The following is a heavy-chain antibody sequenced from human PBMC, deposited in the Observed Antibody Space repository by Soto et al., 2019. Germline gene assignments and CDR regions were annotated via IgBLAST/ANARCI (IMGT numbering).Heavy chain of an antibody. D-gene: IGHD2-2*01. CDR3: ARRTSAFDV. V-gene: IGHV1-69*02. J-gene: IGHJ3*01. CDR1: GGTFNSYD. CDR2: IITSLGIP. Sequence: QVQLVQSGAEVKKPGSSVKVSCKASGGTFNSYDIHWVRQAPGQGLEWMGRIITSLGIPNYAQALQGRLTITANVATRTAYMELTNLKSGDTAIYYCARRTSAFDVWGQGTVVTVSS.